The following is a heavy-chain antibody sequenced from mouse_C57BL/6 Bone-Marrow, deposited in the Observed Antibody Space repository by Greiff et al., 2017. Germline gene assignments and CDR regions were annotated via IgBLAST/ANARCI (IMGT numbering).Heavy chain of an antibody. CDR2: IDPEIGDT. D-gene: IGHD2-3*01. J-gene: IGHJ2*01. Sequence: EVQLQQSGAEPVRPGASVKLSCTASGFNIKDDYIHWVKQRPEQGLEWIGWIDPEIGDTEYASKFQGKATIPADTSSNTAYLQLSSLTSEDTAVYYCSSFDGNYFDFGGQGTPLTVAS. CDR1: GFNIKDDY. V-gene: IGHV14-4*01. CDR3: SSFDGNYFDF.